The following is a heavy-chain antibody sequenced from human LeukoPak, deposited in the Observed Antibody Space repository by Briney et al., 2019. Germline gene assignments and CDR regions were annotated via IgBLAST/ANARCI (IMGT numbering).Heavy chain of an antibody. V-gene: IGHV3-23*01. CDR2: ISGGST. CDR3: AKHQYSSGWFLNY. Sequence: PGGSLRLSCAASGSTFSNSAMSWVRQTPGKGLEWVSAISGGSTYYADSVKGRFTISRDNSKNTLYLQMNSLRAEDTALYYCAKHQYSSGWFLNYWGQGTLVTVSS. CDR1: GSTFSNSA. J-gene: IGHJ4*02. D-gene: IGHD6-19*01.